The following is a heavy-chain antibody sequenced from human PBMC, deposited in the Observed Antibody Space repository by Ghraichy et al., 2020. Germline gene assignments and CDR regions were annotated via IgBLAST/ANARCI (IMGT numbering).Heavy chain of an antibody. CDR2: IKQDGTEK. D-gene: IGHD3-10*01. J-gene: IGHJ3*01. CDR3: ARLHYISRSFDV. Sequence: GGSLRLSCVASGFTSGQFWMNWVRQAPGKGLEWVASIKQDGTEKNYVDSVKGRFTISRDNAKNLLYLQMDSLRAEDTAVYFCARLHYISRSFDVWGQGTVVTVSS. CDR1: GFTSGQFW. V-gene: IGHV3-7*01.